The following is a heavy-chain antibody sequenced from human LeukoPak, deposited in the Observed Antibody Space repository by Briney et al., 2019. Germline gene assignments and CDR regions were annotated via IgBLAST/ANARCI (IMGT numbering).Heavy chain of an antibody. CDR2: IRSTAYGGTT. J-gene: IGHJ6*03. Sequence: GGSLRLSCTASGFTFGDYAMSWVRQAPGKGLEWVGFIRSTAYGGTTEYAASVKGRFTISRDDSKSIAYLQMSSLKTEDTAVYYCTRAIVGFGYHYFYYYMDVWGKGTTVTISS. CDR3: TRAIVGFGYHYFYYYMDV. CDR1: GFTFGDYA. D-gene: IGHD2-21*01. V-gene: IGHV3-49*04.